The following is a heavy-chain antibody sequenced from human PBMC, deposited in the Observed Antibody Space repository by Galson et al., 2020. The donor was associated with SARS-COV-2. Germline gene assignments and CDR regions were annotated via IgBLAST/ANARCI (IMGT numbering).Heavy chain of an antibody. J-gene: IGHJ5*02. D-gene: IGHD6-13*01. CDR2: IYSGGTT. CDR1: GFTVSSNY. Sequence: GGSLRLSCAASGFTVSSNYMSWVRQAPGKGLEWVSVIYSGGTTKYADSVKGRFTISRDNSKNTLYLQMNSLRADDTAVYYCARDVCASSWCFDPWGQGTLVTVSS. CDR3: ARDVCASSWCFDP. V-gene: IGHV3-53*01.